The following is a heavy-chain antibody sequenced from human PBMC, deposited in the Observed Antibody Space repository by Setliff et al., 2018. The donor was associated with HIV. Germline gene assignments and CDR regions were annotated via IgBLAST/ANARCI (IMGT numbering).Heavy chain of an antibody. CDR1: GGSLSGSY. J-gene: IGHJ4*02. CDR3: ARDVSGSPFDY. V-gene: IGHV4-34*01. Sequence: KASETLSLTCGVSGGSLSGSYWSWIRQSPEKGLEWIGEVNHSGSTNYHPSLKSRVTISVDTSKNQSFLKLSSVAAADTAVYYCARDVSGSPFDYWGQGTLVTVSS. D-gene: IGHD1-26*01. CDR2: VNHSGST.